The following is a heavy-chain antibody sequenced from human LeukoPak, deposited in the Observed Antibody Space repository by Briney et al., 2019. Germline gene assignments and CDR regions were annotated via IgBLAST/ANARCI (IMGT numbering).Heavy chain of an antibody. Sequence: ASVKVSCKASGYTFTSYGISWVRQAPGQGLEWMGWISAYNGNTNYAQKLQGRVTMTTDTSTSTAYTELRSLRSDDTAVYYCARSAQWELLGPEYFQHWGQGTLVTVSS. CDR1: GYTFTSYG. CDR2: ISAYNGNT. V-gene: IGHV1-18*01. CDR3: ARSAQWELLGPEYFQH. D-gene: IGHD1-26*01. J-gene: IGHJ1*01.